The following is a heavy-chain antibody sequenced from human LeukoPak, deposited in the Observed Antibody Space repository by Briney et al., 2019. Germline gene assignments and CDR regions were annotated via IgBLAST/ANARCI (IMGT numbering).Heavy chain of an antibody. J-gene: IGHJ4*02. V-gene: IGHV4-39*01. CDR3: VSPRGFSYGYFDY. Sequence: SETLSLTCTVSGXSISSSSSYWGWIRQPPGKGLEWIGSIYYSKNTYYNPSLKSRVAISADTSKNQFSLTLGSVSATDTAVYYCVSPRGFSYGYFDYWGQGTLVTVSS. D-gene: IGHD5-18*01. CDR1: GXSISSSSSY. CDR2: IYYSKNT.